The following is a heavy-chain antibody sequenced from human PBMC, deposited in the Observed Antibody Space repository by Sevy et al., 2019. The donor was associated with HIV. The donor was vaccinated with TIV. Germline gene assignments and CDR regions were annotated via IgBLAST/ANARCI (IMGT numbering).Heavy chain of an antibody. CDR3: SRDLEFYDYGDYGPAFMPDY. D-gene: IGHD4-17*01. CDR1: GFTFSTYG. J-gene: IGHJ4*02. CDR2: IWFVGSNT. V-gene: IGHV3-33*01. Sequence: GGSLRLSCAASGFTFSTYGMHWVRQAPGKGLEWVAVIWFVGSNTYYADSVKGRFTISRDIAKKTLHLQMNSLGAEDTAVYYCSRDLEFYDYGDYGPAFMPDYWGQGTLVTVSS.